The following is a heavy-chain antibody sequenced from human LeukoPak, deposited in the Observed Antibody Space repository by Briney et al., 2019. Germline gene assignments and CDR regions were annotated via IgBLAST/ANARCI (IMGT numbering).Heavy chain of an antibody. D-gene: IGHD3-10*01. V-gene: IGHV4-34*01. CDR3: ARVRGVIPSRYGMDV. Sequence: SETLSLTCAVYGGSFSGYYWSWIRQPPGKGLEWIGEINHSGSTNYNPSLKSRVTISVDTSKNQFSLKLSSVTAADTAVYYCARVRGVIPSRYGMDVWGQGTTVTASS. J-gene: IGHJ6*02. CDR2: INHSGST. CDR1: GGSFSGYY.